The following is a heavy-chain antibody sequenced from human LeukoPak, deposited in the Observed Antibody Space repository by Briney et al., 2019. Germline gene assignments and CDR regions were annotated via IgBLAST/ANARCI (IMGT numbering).Heavy chain of an antibody. Sequence: ASVKVSCKASGGTFSSYAISWVRQAPGQGLEWMGGIIPIFGTANYAQKFQGRVTITTDESTSTAYMELSSLRSEDTAVYYCAREIPYGGGYLGLDYWGQGTLVTVSS. V-gene: IGHV1-69*05. CDR3: AREIPYGGGYLGLDY. CDR2: IIPIFGTA. J-gene: IGHJ4*02. D-gene: IGHD1-26*01. CDR1: GGTFSSYA.